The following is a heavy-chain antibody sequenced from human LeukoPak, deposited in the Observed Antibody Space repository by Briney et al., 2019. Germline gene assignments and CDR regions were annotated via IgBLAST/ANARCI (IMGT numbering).Heavy chain of an antibody. V-gene: IGHV7-4-1*02. Sequence: ASVKVSCKASGYTFTKYAINWVRQAPGQGLEWMGWINTNTGNPTYAQGFTGRFVFSLDTSVSTAYLQISSLKADDTAVYYCARDPYTSSSWYRGRANNWFDPWGQGTLVTVSS. D-gene: IGHD6-13*01. CDR1: GYTFTKYA. J-gene: IGHJ5*02. CDR2: INTNTGNP. CDR3: ARDPYTSSSWYRGRANNWFDP.